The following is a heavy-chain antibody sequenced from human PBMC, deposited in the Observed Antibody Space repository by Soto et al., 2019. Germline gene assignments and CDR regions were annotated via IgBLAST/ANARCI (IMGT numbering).Heavy chain of an antibody. D-gene: IGHD2-15*01. CDR3: ASTSFCSGGSCWFWFDP. CDR1: GYSISSGYY. V-gene: IGHV4-38-2*01. CDR2: IYHSGNT. J-gene: IGHJ5*02. Sequence: LSLTCAVSGYSISSGYYWGWIRQPPGKGLEWIGSIYHSGNTYYNPSLKSRITISVDTSKNQFSLKLSSVTAADAAVYYCASTSFCSGGSCWFWFDPWGQGTLVTVSS.